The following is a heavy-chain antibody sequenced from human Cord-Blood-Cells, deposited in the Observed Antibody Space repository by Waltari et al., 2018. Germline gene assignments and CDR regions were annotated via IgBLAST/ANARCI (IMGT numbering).Heavy chain of an antibody. D-gene: IGHD3-16*02. CDR2: IRSMRKRYAT. CDR3: TRLVEYDAFDI. CDR1: GFTFSGSA. Sequence: EVQLVESGGGLVQPGGSLKLSCAASGFTFSGSAMHWVRQASGKGLEWVGGIRSMRKRYATAYAASVKGGSTISRDDSKNTAYLQMNSLKTEDTAVYYCTRLVEYDAFDIWGQGTMVTVSS. V-gene: IGHV3-73*01. J-gene: IGHJ3*02.